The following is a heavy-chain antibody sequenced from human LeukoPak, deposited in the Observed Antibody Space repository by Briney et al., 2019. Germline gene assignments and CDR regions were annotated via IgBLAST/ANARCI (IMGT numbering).Heavy chain of an antibody. CDR3: ARDLRDYYDSSG. D-gene: IGHD3-22*01. J-gene: IGHJ4*02. V-gene: IGHV1-8*01. CDR2: MNPNSGNT. Sequence: ASVKVSCKASGYTFTSYDINWVRQATGQGLEWMGWMNPNSGNTGYAQKFQGRVTMTRNTSISTAYMELSSLRSEDTAVYYCARDLRDYYDSSGWGQGTLVTVSS. CDR1: GYTFTSYD.